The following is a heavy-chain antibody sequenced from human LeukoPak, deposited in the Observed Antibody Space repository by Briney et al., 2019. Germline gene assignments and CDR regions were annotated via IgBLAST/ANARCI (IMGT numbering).Heavy chain of an antibody. V-gene: IGHV1-8*03. CDR1: GYTFTRYD. D-gene: IGHD2-15*01. CDR3: ARVDGSPDY. CDR2: MNPKSGNT. J-gene: IGHJ4*02. Sequence: ASVKVSCKASGYTFTRYDINWVRQATGQGLEWMGWMNPKSGNTGHAQKFQGRVTITRDTSISTVYMELSSLRLEDTAVHFCARVDGSPDYWGQGTLVTVSS.